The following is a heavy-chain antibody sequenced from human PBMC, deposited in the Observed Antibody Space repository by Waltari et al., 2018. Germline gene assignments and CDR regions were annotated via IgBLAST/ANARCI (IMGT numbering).Heavy chain of an antibody. V-gene: IGHV3-23*01. CDR2: ISGSGGST. J-gene: IGHJ5*02. Sequence: EVQMLESGGGLVQPGGSLRLSCAASGFSFRTYAMSWVRQAPGKGLEWVSGISGSGGSTYYADSVKGRFTSSRDNSKNTLYLHMNSLRADDTAVYYWAREEGLVPAAPDWFDPWGQGTLVSVSS. CDR1: GFSFRTYA. CDR3: AREEGLVPAAPDWFDP. D-gene: IGHD2-2*01.